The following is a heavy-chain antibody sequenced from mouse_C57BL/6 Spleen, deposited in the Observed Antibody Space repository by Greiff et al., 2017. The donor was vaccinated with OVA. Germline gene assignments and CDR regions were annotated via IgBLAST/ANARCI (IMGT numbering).Heavy chain of an antibody. Sequence: EVKLMESGGGLVKPGGSLKLSCAASGFTFSDYGMHWVRQAPEKGLEWVAYISSGSSPIYYADTVKGRFTISRENAKNTLFLQMTSLRSEDTAMYYCGRGDGYPSYAMDYWGQGTSVTVSS. CDR1: GFTFSDYG. D-gene: IGHD2-3*01. CDR3: GRGDGYPSYAMDY. J-gene: IGHJ4*01. V-gene: IGHV5-17*01. CDR2: ISSGSSPI.